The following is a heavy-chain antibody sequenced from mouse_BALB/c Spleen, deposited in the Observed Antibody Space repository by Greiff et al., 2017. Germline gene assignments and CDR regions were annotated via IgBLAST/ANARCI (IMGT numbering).Heavy chain of an antibody. Sequence: QVQLQQSGAELMKPGASVKISCKATGYTFSSYWIEWVKQRPGHGLEWIGEILPGSGSTNYNEKFKGKATFTADTSSNTAYMQLSSLTSEDSAVYYCAKSHYRNDGPFDYWGQGTTLTVSS. CDR1: GYTFSSYW. J-gene: IGHJ2*01. CDR3: AKSHYRNDGPFDY. V-gene: IGHV1-9*01. D-gene: IGHD2-14*01. CDR2: ILPGSGST.